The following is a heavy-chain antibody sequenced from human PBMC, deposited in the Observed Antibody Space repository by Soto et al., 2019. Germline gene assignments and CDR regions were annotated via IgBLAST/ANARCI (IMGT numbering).Heavy chain of an antibody. CDR1: GGSISSSSYY. V-gene: IGHV4-39*01. J-gene: IGHJ4*02. CDR2: IYYSGST. D-gene: IGHD3-22*01. Sequence: KPSETLSLTCTVSGGSISSSSYYWGWIRQPPGKGLEWIGSIYYSGSTYYNPSLKSRVTISVDTSKNQFSLKLSSVTAADTAVYYCARQEGGYYDSSGYYPFDYWGQGTLVTVSS. CDR3: ARQEGGYYDSSGYYPFDY.